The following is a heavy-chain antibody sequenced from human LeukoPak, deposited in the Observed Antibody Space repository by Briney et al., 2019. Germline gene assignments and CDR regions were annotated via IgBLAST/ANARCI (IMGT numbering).Heavy chain of an antibody. Sequence: GGSLRLSCAASGFTFSSYAMHWVRQAPGKGLEWVAVISYDGSNKYYADSVKGRFTISRDNSKNTLYLQMNSLRAEDTAVYYCAKENYGHQFFDYWGQGTLVTVSS. D-gene: IGHD4-17*01. V-gene: IGHV3-30-3*01. CDR3: AKENYGHQFFDY. CDR1: GFTFSSYA. J-gene: IGHJ4*02. CDR2: ISYDGSNK.